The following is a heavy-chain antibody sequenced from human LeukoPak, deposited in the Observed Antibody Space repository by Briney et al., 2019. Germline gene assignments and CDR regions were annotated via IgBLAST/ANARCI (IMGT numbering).Heavy chain of an antibody. D-gene: IGHD2-15*01. J-gene: IGHJ2*01. CDR3: ARASSPWYFDL. CDR1: GGSLSSGGHS. CDR2: IYYSGST. V-gene: IGHV4-39*07. Sequence: SETLSLTCTVSGGSLSSGGHSWSWVRQSPGKGLEWIGSIYYSGSTYYNPSLKSRVTISVDTSKNQFSLKLSSVTAADAAVYYCARASSPWYFDLWGRGTLVTVSS.